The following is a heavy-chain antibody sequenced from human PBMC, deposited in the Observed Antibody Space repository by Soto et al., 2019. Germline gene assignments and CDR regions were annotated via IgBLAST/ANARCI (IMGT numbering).Heavy chain of an antibody. D-gene: IGHD3-10*01. J-gene: IGHJ5*02. CDR1: GYTFTSYY. V-gene: IGHV1-46*03. CDR2: INPSDGTT. Sequence: ASVNVSCKASGYTFTSYYMHWVRQAPGQGLEWMGIINPSDGTTLYAQKFQGRVTMTRDTSTSTVYMELSSLRSEDTAVYYCAREPITIARGLMSSFDPWGQGTLVTV. CDR3: AREPITIARGLMSSFDP.